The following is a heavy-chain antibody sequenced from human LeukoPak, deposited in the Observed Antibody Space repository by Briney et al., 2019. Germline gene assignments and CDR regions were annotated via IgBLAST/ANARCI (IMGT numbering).Heavy chain of an antibody. V-gene: IGHV3-23*05. CDR3: VGRPYYYYGMDV. CDR2: IYSGDST. J-gene: IGHJ6*02. Sequence: PGGSLRLSCAASGFTFSNYAMSWVRQATGKGLECVAAIYSGDSTYYPGSVKGRFSISRDNSKNTLYLQMSSLRAEDTAIYYCVGRPYYYYGMDVWGQGTTVTVSS. CDR1: GFTFSNYA.